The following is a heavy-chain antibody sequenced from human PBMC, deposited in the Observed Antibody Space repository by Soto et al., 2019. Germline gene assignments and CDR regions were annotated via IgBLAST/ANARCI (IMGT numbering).Heavy chain of an antibody. D-gene: IGHD5-12*01. CDR2: ISAYNGNA. CDR1: GYTFTSYG. Sequence: VSVKVSCKASGYTFTSYGISWVRQAPGQGLEVMGWISAYNGNANYAQKVQGRVTMTTXXXXXXTXIXLXSXRSDXTAVYYCARRGYSGYDFDYWGQGTPVTVSS. V-gene: IGHV1-18*04. CDR3: ARRGYSGYDFDY. J-gene: IGHJ4*02.